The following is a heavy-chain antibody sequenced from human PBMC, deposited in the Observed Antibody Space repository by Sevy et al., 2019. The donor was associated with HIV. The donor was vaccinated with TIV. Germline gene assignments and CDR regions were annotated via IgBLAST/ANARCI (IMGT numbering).Heavy chain of an antibody. CDR3: ARGFCSITSCYRALGY. Sequence: SETLSLTCTVSGGSISSYYWSWIRQPPGKGLEWIGYIYYSGSTNYNPSLKSRVTISVDTSKNQFSLKLSSVTAADTAVYYCARGFCSITSCYRALGYWGQGTLVTVSS. D-gene: IGHD2-2*02. J-gene: IGHJ4*02. CDR2: IYYSGST. CDR1: GGSISSYY. V-gene: IGHV4-59*01.